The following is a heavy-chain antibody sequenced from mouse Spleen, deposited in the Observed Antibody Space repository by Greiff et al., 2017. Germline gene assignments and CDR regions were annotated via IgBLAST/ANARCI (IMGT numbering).Heavy chain of an antibody. CDR2: ISSGGSYT. CDR3: ARQDYPYYAMDY. D-gene: IGHD2-4*01. Sequence: DVQLQESGGDLVKPGGSLKLSCAASGFTFSSYGMSWVRQTPDKRLEWVATISSGGSYTYYPDSVKGRFTISRDNAKNTLYLQMSSLKSEDTAMYYCARQDYPYYAMDYWGQGTSVTVSS. J-gene: IGHJ4*01. CDR1: GFTFSSYG. V-gene: IGHV5-6*01.